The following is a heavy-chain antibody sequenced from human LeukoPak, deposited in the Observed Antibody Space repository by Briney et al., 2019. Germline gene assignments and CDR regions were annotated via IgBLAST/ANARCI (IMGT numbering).Heavy chain of an antibody. CDR1: GGSFSGYY. CDR2: INHSGST. J-gene: IGHJ4*02. Sequence: SETLSLTCAVYGGSFSGYYWSWIRQPPGKGLEWIGEINHSGSTNYNPSLKSRVTISVDTSKNQFSLKLSSVTAADTAVYYCAKGTEVRGVIAHWGQGTLVTVSS. CDR3: AKGTEVRGVIAH. V-gene: IGHV4-34*01. D-gene: IGHD3-10*01.